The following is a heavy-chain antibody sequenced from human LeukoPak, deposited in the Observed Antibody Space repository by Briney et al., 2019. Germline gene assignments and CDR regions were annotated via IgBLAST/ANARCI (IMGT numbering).Heavy chain of an antibody. V-gene: IGHV1-2*02. D-gene: IGHD4-23*01. CDR3: ARGDTVDRRPFFAFDI. CDR1: GYTFTGYY. CDR2: INPNSGGT. J-gene: IGHJ3*02. Sequence: ASVKVSCKASGYTFTGYYMHWVRQAPGQGLEWMGWINPNSGGTNYAQKFQGRVTMTRDTSISTAYMELSRLRPDDTAVYYCARGDTVDRRPFFAFDIWGQGTMVTVSS.